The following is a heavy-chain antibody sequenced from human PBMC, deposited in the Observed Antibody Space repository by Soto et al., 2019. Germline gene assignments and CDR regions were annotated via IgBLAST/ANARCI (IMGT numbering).Heavy chain of an antibody. Sequence: EVQLVESGGGLVQPGRSLRLSCAASGFTFDDYAMHWVRQAPGKGLEWVSGISWNSGSIGYADSVKGRFTISRDNAKNCLYLQMNSLRAEDTALYYCAKVNGFGEYDAFDIWGQGTMVTVSS. CDR3: AKVNGFGEYDAFDI. D-gene: IGHD3-10*01. V-gene: IGHV3-9*01. CDR2: ISWNSGSI. CDR1: GFTFDDYA. J-gene: IGHJ3*02.